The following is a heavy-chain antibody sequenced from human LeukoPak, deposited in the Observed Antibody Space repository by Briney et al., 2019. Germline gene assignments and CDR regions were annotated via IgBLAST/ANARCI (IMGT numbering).Heavy chain of an antibody. CDR1: GFTFSSYW. D-gene: IGHD1-26*01. J-gene: IGHJ4*02. V-gene: IGHV3-7*01. Sequence: GGSLRLSCAASGFTFSSYWMSWVRQAPGKGLEWVANIKQDGSEKYYVDSVKGRFTISRDNAKNSLYLQMNSLRAEDTAVYYCARDRIVGATGFDYWGQGTLVTVSS. CDR2: IKQDGSEK. CDR3: ARDRIVGATGFDY.